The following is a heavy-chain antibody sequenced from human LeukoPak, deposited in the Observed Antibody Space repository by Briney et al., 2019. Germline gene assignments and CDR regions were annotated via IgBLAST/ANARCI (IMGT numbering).Heavy chain of an antibody. V-gene: IGHV4-30-2*02. D-gene: IGHD3-9*01. CDR1: GGSISSGGYY. CDR2: IYHSGST. J-gene: IGHJ4*02. CDR3: ARGVWSLTGYYTLADY. Sequence: PSRTLSLTCTVSGGSISSGGYYWGWIRQPPGKGLGSLVYIYHSGSTYYNPSLKSRVTISVDTSKNQFSLKLSSVTAADTAVYYCARGVWSLTGYYTLADYWGQGTLVTVSS.